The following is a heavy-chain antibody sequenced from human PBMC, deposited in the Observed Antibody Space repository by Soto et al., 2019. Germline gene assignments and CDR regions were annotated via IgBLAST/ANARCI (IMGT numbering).Heavy chain of an antibody. D-gene: IGHD5-18*01. V-gene: IGHV4-59*01. Sequence: QVQLQESGPGLVKPSETLSLTCTVSGGSISSYYWSWIRQPPGKGLEWIGYIYYSGSTNYNPSLKSRVTISVDTSKNQFSLKLSSVTAADTAVYYCAKAEYSYGPGWFDPWGQGTLVTVSS. J-gene: IGHJ5*02. CDR3: AKAEYSYGPGWFDP. CDR2: IYYSGST. CDR1: GGSISSYY.